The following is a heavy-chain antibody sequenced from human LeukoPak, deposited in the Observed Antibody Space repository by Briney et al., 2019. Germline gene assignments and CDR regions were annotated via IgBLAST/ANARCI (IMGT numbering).Heavy chain of an antibody. CDR3: AREIPRRRAFDI. V-gene: IGHV4-39*07. J-gene: IGHJ3*02. CDR2: IYYSGST. D-gene: IGHD2-2*02. CDR1: GGSISSSSYY. Sequence: SETLSLTCTVSGGSISSSSYYWGWIRQPPGKGLEWIGSIYYSGSTYYNPSLKSRVTISVDTSKNQFSLKLSSVTAADTAVYYCAREIPRRRAFDIWGQGTMVTVSS.